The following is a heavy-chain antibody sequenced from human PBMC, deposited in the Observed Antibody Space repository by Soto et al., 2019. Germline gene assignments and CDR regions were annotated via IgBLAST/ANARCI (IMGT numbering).Heavy chain of an antibody. CDR2: IRSKPNTDAT. CDR1: GFTFSDSA. V-gene: IGHV3-73*01. D-gene: IGHD2-15*01. CDR3: TRHVDCSGGSCYSGYYYYMDV. J-gene: IGHJ6*03. Sequence: GGSMRLSCAASGFTFSDSAMHWVRQASGKGLEWVGRIRSKPNTDATAYAASVKGRFTISRDDSKNTAYLQMNSLKTEDTAVYYCTRHVDCSGGSCYSGYYYYMDVWGKGTTVTVSS.